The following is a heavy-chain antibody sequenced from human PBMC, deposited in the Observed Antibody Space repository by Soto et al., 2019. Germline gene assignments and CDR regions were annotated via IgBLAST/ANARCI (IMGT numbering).Heavy chain of an antibody. Sequence: EVQLLESGGGLVQPGGSLRLSCAASGFTFSAYAMGWVRQAPGKGLEWVSTIHGGGGATHYADSVKGRFTISRDDSKTTLYAQMNSLSAEDTDVYYCAKFEGHPLEYWYLDFWGRGTLVTVSS. CDR1: GFTFSAYA. V-gene: IGHV3-23*01. CDR3: AKFEGHPLEYWYLDF. CDR2: IHGGGGAT. J-gene: IGHJ2*01. D-gene: IGHD1-1*01.